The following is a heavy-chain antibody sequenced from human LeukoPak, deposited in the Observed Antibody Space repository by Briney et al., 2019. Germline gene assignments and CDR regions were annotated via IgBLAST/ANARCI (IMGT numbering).Heavy chain of an antibody. CDR2: ISSSSDYR. CDR3: ARTTDYSSGFDY. CDR1: GFSFISYS. D-gene: IGHD6-19*01. Sequence: GGSLRLSCAASGFSFISYSMNWVRQAPGKGLEWVSSISSSSDYRYHADSVKGRFTISRDNPKKSLYLQMNSLRAEDTAVYYCARTTDYSSGFDYWGQGTLVSVSS. J-gene: IGHJ4*02. V-gene: IGHV3-21*01.